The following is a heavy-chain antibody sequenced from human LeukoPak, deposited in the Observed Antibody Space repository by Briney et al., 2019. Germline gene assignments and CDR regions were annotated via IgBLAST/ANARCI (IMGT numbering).Heavy chain of an antibody. Sequence: SETLSLTCAVQGASFSTYYWSWLRQPPGKGLEWIGEINHTGRTHYNPSLKSRVTISVDTSKNDFSLSLRLSSVTAADTAVYYCVGWLGERWFGPWGQGTLVTVSS. J-gene: IGHJ5*02. CDR1: GASFSTYY. CDR2: INHTGRT. D-gene: IGHD3-10*01. V-gene: IGHV4-34*01. CDR3: VGWLGERWFGP.